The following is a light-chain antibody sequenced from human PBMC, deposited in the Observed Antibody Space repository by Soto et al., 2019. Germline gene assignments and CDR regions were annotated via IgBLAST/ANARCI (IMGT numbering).Light chain of an antibody. V-gene: IGKV3-15*01. CDR1: QSVSSQ. J-gene: IGKJ1*01. CDR2: GAS. Sequence: EIGMTQSPATLSLSPGARVTLSCRASQSVSSQLAWYQQKPGQAPRLLIYGASIRDTEIPARFSGSGSGTDFTLTISSLQPEDFATYYCQQSYSTPWTFGQGTKVDIK. CDR3: QQSYSTPWT.